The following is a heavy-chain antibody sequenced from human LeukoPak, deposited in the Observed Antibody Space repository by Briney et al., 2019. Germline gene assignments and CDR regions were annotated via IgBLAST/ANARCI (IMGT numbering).Heavy chain of an antibody. CDR2: IGSSVNTT. Sequence: GGSLRLACAASGFTFSNYALSWVRQAPGKGLEWVSSIGSSVNTTHYADSVKGRFTISRDNSKNTLYLQMNSLSAEDTAIYYCARDQALDWFYYYYGMDVWGLGTTVIVSS. CDR3: ARDQALDWFYYYYGMDV. D-gene: IGHD3-9*01. CDR1: GFTFSNYA. J-gene: IGHJ6*02. V-gene: IGHV3-23*01.